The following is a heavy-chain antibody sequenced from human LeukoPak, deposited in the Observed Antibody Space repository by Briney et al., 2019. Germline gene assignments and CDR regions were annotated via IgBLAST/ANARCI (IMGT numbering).Heavy chain of an antibody. J-gene: IGHJ6*03. V-gene: IGHV4-34*01. CDR3: ARCRGYSGYVSYYYYYMDV. Sequence: SETLSLTCAVYGGSFSGYYWSWIRQPPGKGLEWIGSIYYSGSTYYNPSLKSRVTISVDTSKNQFSLKLSSVTAADTAVYYCARCRGYSGYVSYYYYYMDVWGKGTTVTVSS. D-gene: IGHD5-12*01. CDR1: GGSFSGYY. CDR2: IYYSGST.